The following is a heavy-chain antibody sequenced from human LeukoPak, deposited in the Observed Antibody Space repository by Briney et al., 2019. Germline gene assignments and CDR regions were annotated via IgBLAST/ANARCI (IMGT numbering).Heavy chain of an antibody. D-gene: IGHD3-16*01. J-gene: IGHJ4*02. CDR2: LNSDGSST. CDR1: GFIFSNYW. CDR3: ARSRYDYIWGIDY. V-gene: IGHV3-74*01. Sequence: GGSLRLSCAGSGFIFSNYWMHWVRHAPGKGLEWVSRLNSDGSSTNYADSVKGRFTISRDNAKNTLYLQMNSLRDEDTAVFYCARSRYDYIWGIDYWGQGTLVTISS.